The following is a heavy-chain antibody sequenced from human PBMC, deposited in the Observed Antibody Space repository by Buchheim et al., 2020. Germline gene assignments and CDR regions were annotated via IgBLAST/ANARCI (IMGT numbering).Heavy chain of an antibody. D-gene: IGHD2-21*01. CDR3: ARLSRRTCCGGDCYSGLDV. Sequence: EVQLVQSGAEVKKPGESLKISCQGSGYTFTDHWVGWVRQMPGKGLEWMGILYPGDSDIKYSPSFRGQVTISADKSISTAYPQWSSLRASDTAMYYCARLSRRTCCGGDCYSGLDVWGQGTT. CDR2: LYPGDSDI. CDR1: GYTFTDHW. J-gene: IGHJ6*02. V-gene: IGHV5-51*01.